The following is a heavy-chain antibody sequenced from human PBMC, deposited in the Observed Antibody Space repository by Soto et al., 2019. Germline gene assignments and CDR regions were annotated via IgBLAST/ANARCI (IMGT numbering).Heavy chain of an antibody. D-gene: IGHD2-15*01. CDR2: IDPTDSFT. V-gene: IGHV5-10-1*01. Sequence: GESLKISGKASGYKFTTFCLNWVRQTPGKGLEWLGRIDPTDSFTNYSPPFEGHVTISVDRSISTAYLQWNSLQASDTAIHYCARPASGGSRDAFDVWGQGTTVTVSS. CDR3: ARPASGGSRDAFDV. J-gene: IGHJ3*01. CDR1: GYKFTTFC.